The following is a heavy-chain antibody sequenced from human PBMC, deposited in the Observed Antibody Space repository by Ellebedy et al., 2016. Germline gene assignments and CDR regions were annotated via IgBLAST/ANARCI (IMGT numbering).Heavy chain of an antibody. CDR1: GFPLSDYS. D-gene: IGHD3-3*01. V-gene: IGHV3-11*01. J-gene: IGHJ4*01. CDR3: TREFYGFAPFYFDH. CDR2: ITNDGKTI. Sequence: GESLKISXAASGFPLSDYSMTWIRQAPGKGLEWVSSITNDGKTISYEDSVKGRFTMSRDNAKRSLFLQMNSLRGDDTAVYFCTREFYGFAPFYFDHWGHGSLVTVSS.